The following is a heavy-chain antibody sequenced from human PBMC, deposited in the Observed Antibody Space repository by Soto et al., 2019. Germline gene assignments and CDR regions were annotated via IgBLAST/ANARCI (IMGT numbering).Heavy chain of an antibody. J-gene: IGHJ4*02. CDR2: FDPEDGET. CDR3: ATPRRGYYYDSSGYFDY. Sequence: ASVKVSCKVSGYTLTELSMHWVRRAPGKGLEWMGGFDPEDGETIYAQKFQGRVTMTEDTSTDTAYMELSSLRSEDTAVYYCATPRRGYYYDSSGYFDYWGQGTLVTVSS. CDR1: GYTLTELS. V-gene: IGHV1-24*01. D-gene: IGHD3-22*01.